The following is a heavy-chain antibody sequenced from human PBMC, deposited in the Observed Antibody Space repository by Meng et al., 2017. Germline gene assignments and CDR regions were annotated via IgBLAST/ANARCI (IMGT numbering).Heavy chain of an antibody. CDR1: GGSISSSNW. D-gene: IGHD6-19*01. J-gene: IGHJ4*02. CDR3: ARDRGAVAGTNFDY. CDR2: IYHSGST. Sequence: HVQLQESGPGMVKPAGTLSLTGAVSGGSISSSNWWSWVRQPPGKGLEWIGEIYHSGSTNYNPSLKSRVTISVDKSKNQFSLKLSSVTAADTAVYYCARDRGAVAGTNFDYWGQGTLVTVSS. V-gene: IGHV4-4*02.